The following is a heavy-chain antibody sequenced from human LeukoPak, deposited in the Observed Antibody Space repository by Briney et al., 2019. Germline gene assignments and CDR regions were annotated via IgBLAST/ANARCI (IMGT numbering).Heavy chain of an antibody. J-gene: IGHJ3*02. CDR1: GFTFKDYA. Sequence: GGSLRLSCVASGFTFKDYAMMWVRQAPGRGLEWVSAIRASGGLRFYADSVKGRFTISRDNSKNTLYLQMNSLRAEDTAVYYCARAYDSSGSNAFDIWGQGTMVTVSS. D-gene: IGHD3-22*01. V-gene: IGHV3-23*01. CDR3: ARAYDSSGSNAFDI. CDR2: IRASGGLR.